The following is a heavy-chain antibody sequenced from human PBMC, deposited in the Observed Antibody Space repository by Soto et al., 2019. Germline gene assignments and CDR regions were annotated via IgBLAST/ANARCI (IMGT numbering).Heavy chain of an antibody. J-gene: IGHJ6*03. CDR3: GGVFGKSGYYPRKWGGNYYMDV. V-gene: IGHV4-34*01. Sequence: QVQLQQWGAGLLKPSETLSLTCAVYGGSFSGYYWSWIRQPPGKGLEWIGEINHSGSTNYNPSLKSRVTIPVDTSKNHFSRKLSSVPAATRVVNYCGGVFGKSGYYPRKWGGNYYMDVWGKGTTVTVSS. CDR1: GGSFSGYY. D-gene: IGHD5-12*01. CDR2: INHSGST.